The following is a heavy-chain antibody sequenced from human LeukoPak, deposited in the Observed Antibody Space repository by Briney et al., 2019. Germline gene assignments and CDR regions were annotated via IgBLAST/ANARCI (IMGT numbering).Heavy chain of an antibody. D-gene: IGHD3-16*01. CDR2: IYSGGGT. CDR1: GLTVSRNY. Sequence: GGSLRLSCVVSGLTVSRNYMSWVRQAPGKGLEWVSVIYSGGGTYYADSVKGRFTISRDNSKNTVYLQMNSLRVEDTAVYYCARSRGTFLPHDYWGQGTLVTVSS. CDR3: ARSRGTFLPHDY. J-gene: IGHJ4*02. V-gene: IGHV3-66*01.